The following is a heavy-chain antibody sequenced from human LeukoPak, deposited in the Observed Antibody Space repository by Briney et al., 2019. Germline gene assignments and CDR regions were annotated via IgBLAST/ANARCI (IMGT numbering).Heavy chain of an antibody. Sequence: GRSLRLSCAASGFTFSSYAMHWVRQAPGKGLEWVAVISYDGSNKYYADSVKGRFTISRDNAKNSLYLQMNSLRAEDTAVYYCARAYGGNSFWGQGTLVTVSP. J-gene: IGHJ4*02. D-gene: IGHD4-23*01. CDR1: GFTFSSYA. V-gene: IGHV3-30-3*01. CDR3: ARAYGGNSF. CDR2: ISYDGSNK.